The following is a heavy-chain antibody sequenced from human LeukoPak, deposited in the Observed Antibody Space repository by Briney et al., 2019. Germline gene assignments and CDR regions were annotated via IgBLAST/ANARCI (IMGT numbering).Heavy chain of an antibody. CDR2: IYSGGST. J-gene: IGHJ4*02. D-gene: IGHD2-21*01. CDR1: GFTVSSNY. CDR3: ARDPLGDSTYYFDY. V-gene: IGHV3-53*05. Sequence: GGSLRLSCAASGFTVSSNYMSWVRQAPGKGLEWVSVIYSGGSTYYADSVKGRFTISRDNSKNTLYLQMNSLRAEDTAVYYCARDPLGDSTYYFDYWGQGTLVTVSS.